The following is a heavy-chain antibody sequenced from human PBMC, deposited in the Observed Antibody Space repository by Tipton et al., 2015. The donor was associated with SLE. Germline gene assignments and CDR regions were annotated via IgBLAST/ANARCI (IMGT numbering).Heavy chain of an antibody. J-gene: IGHJ3*02. CDR1: GGSISSSNW. V-gene: IGHV4-4*02. CDR3: ARATKWLRLDAAFDI. CDR2: IYHSGST. D-gene: IGHD5-12*01. Sequence: TLSLTCAVSGGSISSSNWWSWVRQPPGKGLEWIGEIYHSGSTNYNPSLKSRVTISVDKSKNQFSLKLSSVTAADTAVYYCARATKWLRLDAAFDIWGQGTMVTVSS.